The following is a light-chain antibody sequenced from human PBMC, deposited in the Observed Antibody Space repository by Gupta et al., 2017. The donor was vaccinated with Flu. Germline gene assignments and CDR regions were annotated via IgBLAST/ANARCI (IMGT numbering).Light chain of an antibody. CDR3: QQYYSTPHS. J-gene: IGKJ2*03. CDR1: QSVLYNSNNKNY. V-gene: IGKV4-1*01. CDR2: WAS. Sequence: DIVMPQSPDSLAVSLGERATINCKSSQSVLYNSNNKNYLAWYQQKPGQPPNLLLYWASTRESGVPDRFSGSGSGTDFTLTISSLQAEDVAVYYCQQYYSTPHSFGQGTKLEIK.